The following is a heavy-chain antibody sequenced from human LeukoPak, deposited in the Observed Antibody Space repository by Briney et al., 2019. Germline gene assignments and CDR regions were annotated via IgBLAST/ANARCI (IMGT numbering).Heavy chain of an antibody. CDR2: IYHSGST. D-gene: IGHD2-2*01. J-gene: IGHJ4*02. CDR1: GGSISSSSYY. V-gene: IGHV4-39*07. CDR3: ARVYVEYQLRVFDY. Sequence: SETLSLTCTVSGGSISSSSYYWGWIRQPPGKGLEWIGSIYHSGSTYYNPSLKGRVTISVDTSKNQFSLKLSSVTAADTAVYYCARVYVEYQLRVFDYWGQGTLVTVSS.